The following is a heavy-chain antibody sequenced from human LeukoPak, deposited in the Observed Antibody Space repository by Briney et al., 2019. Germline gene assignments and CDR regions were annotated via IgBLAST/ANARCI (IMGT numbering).Heavy chain of an antibody. CDR3: ARVTLTSANLDY. CDR1: GFTFSSYE. Sequence: GGSLRLSCAASGFTFSSYEMNWVRQAPGKGLEWVSYISSSGSTIYYADSVKGRFTISRDNANDSLYLQVNSLRAEDTAVYYCARVTLTSANLDYWGQGTLVTVSS. V-gene: IGHV3-48*03. J-gene: IGHJ4*02. CDR2: ISSSGSTI.